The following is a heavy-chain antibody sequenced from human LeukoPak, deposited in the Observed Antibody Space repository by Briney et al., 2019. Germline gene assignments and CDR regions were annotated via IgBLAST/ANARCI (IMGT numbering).Heavy chain of an antibody. V-gene: IGHV3-7*01. CDR1: GFTFSSRW. D-gene: IGHD3-10*01. CDR2: VHPDGSEK. Sequence: GGSLRLSCAVSGFTFSSRWMSWARQAPGKGLEWVANVHPDGSEKYYVDSVKGRFTISRDNAKNSLYLQMNSLRAEDTAVYYCARYYYASGRDYWGQGTLVTVSS. J-gene: IGHJ4*02. CDR3: ARYYYASGRDY.